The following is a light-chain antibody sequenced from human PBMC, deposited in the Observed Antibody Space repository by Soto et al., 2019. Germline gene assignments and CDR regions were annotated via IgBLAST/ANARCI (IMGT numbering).Light chain of an antibody. J-gene: IGKJ2*01. CDR2: GAS. V-gene: IGKV3-15*01. Sequence: EVVLTQSPATLSVSPGERATLSCRASQTVSRRLAWYQQKPGQAPRLLICGASMRATGVPDRFSGSGSGTDFTLPISSLQSEDFAVYYCQQYIDWPPYTFGQGTKVEIK. CDR3: QQYIDWPPYT. CDR1: QTVSRR.